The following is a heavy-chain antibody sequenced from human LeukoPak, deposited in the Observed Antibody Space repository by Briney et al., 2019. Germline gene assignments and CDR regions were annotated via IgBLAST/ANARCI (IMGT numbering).Heavy chain of an antibody. CDR3: ARGVCSSTSCEPFDY. CDR2: INHSGST. D-gene: IGHD2-2*01. Sequence: SETLSLTRAVYGGSFSGYYWSWIRQPPGKGLEWIGEINHSGSTNYNTSLKSRVTISVGTSKNQFSLKLSSVTAADTAVYYCARGVCSSTSCEPFDYWGQGTLVTVSS. V-gene: IGHV4-34*01. J-gene: IGHJ4*02. CDR1: GGSFSGYY.